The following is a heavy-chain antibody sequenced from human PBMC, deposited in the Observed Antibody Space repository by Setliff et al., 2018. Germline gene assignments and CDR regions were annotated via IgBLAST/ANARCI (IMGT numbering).Heavy chain of an antibody. CDR2: IYTSGST. V-gene: IGHV4-61*02. J-gene: IGHJ1*01. Sequence: PSETLSLTCTVSGGSISSGSYYWSWIRQPAGKGLEWIGRIYTSGSTNYSPSLKSRVTISVDTSKNQFSLKLSSVTAADTAVYYCARVSSGSYYYFQHWGQGTLVTVS. CDR3: ARVSSGSYYYFQH. D-gene: IGHD1-26*01. CDR1: GGSISSGSYY.